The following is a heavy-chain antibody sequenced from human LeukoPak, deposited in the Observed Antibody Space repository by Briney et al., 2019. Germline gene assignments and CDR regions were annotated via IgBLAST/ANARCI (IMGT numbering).Heavy chain of an antibody. CDR2: INSDGSST. D-gene: IGHD3-22*01. CDR1: GFTFSSYA. Sequence: PGGSLRLSCAASGFTFSSYAMSWVRQAPGKGLVWVSRINSDGSSTSYADSVKGRFTISRDNAKNTLYLQMNSLRAEDTAVYYCAREDDSSGYYYVHYGMDVWGQGTTVTVSS. J-gene: IGHJ6*02. CDR3: AREDDSSGYYYVHYGMDV. V-gene: IGHV3-74*01.